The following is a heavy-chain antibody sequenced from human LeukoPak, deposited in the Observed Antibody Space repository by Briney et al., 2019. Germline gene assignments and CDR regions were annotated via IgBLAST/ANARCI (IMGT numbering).Heavy chain of an antibody. D-gene: IGHD3-3*01. CDR1: GFTFCDYA. CDR2: IRSKAYGGTT. CDR3: TRTIFGVVIDPDY. Sequence: GGSLRLSCTASGFTFCDYAMSWVRQAPGKGLEWVGFIRSKAYGGTTEYAASVKGRFTISRDDSKSIAYLQMNSLKTEDTAVYYCTRTIFGVVIDPDYWGQGTLVTVSS. J-gene: IGHJ4*02. V-gene: IGHV3-49*04.